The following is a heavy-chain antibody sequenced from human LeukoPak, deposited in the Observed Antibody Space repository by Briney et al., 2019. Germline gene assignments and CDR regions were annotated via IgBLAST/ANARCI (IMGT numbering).Heavy chain of an antibody. V-gene: IGHV4-34*01. D-gene: IGHD3-10*01. CDR3: ARHRSGSYTHSVRYYYYMDV. CDR2: INHIGSA. Sequence: SETLSLTCAVSGGSFRANYWSWIRQTPGKGLQWIGEINHIGSANYNPSLRGRVSISVDTSKNQFSLKVASVTAADTAVYYCARHRSGSYTHSVRYYYYMDVWGKGTTVTISS. J-gene: IGHJ6*03. CDR1: GGSFRANY.